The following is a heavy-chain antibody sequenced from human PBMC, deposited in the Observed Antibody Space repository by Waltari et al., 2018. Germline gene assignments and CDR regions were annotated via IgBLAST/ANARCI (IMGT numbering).Heavy chain of an antibody. D-gene: IGHD6-19*01. J-gene: IGHJ3*02. CDR3: ARGGSGWYDRAFDI. Sequence: QVQLQESGPGLVKPSETLSLTCTVSGGSISSYYWSWIRQPPGKGLEWIGYIYYSGSTNYNPSLKSRVTISVDTSKNQFSLKLSSVTAADTAVYYCARGGSGWYDRAFDIWGQGTMVTVSS. CDR1: GGSISSYY. CDR2: IYYSGST. V-gene: IGHV4-59*01.